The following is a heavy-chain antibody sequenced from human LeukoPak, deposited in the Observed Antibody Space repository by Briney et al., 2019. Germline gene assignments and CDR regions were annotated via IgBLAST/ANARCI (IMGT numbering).Heavy chain of an antibody. J-gene: IGHJ6*03. CDR1: GGTFSSYA. V-gene: IGHV1-69*05. Sequence: ASVKVSCKASGGTFSSYAISWVRQAPGQGLEWMGGIIPIFGTANYALKFQGRVTITTDESTSTAYMELSSLRSEDTAVYYCAGGRSGYHNYYYYMDVWGKGTTVTVSS. CDR2: IIPIFGTA. D-gene: IGHD3-3*01. CDR3: AGGRSGYHNYYYYMDV.